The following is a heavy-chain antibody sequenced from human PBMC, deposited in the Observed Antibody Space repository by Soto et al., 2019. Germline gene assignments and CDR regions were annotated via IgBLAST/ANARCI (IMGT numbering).Heavy chain of an antibody. CDR1: GGSISGYY. D-gene: IGHD6-6*01. CDR3: LQMDSLRVEDTAVYYCARGTIVARQHLDY. V-gene: IGHV4-59*08. J-gene: IGHJ4*02. Sequence: SETLSLTCTVSGGSISGYYWSWIRQPPGKRLEWIGYIYYTGSTNYNPSLRSRVTISIDTSKNQFSLKLSSVTAVSSTLTLYLQMDSLRVEDTAVYYCARGTIVARQHLDYWGQGTLVTVSS. CDR2: IYYTGST.